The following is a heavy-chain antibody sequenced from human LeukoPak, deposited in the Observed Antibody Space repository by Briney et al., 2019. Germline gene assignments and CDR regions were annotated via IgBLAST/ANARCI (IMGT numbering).Heavy chain of an antibody. CDR1: GFTVSSNY. Sequence: PGGSLRLSCAVSGFTVSSNYMAWVRQTPGKGLEWVSAISGSGGSTYYADSVKGRFTISRDNSKNTLYLQMNSLRAEDTAVYYCAKLRYVVTPYYFDYWGQGTLVTVSS. J-gene: IGHJ4*02. D-gene: IGHD4-23*01. V-gene: IGHV3-23*01. CDR2: ISGSGGST. CDR3: AKLRYVVTPYYFDY.